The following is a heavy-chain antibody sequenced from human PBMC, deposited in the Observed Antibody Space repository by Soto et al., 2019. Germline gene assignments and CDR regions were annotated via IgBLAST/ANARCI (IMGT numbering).Heavy chain of an antibody. CDR3: ARVRWLRNGRFDH. J-gene: IGHJ4*02. CDR2: IIGSGTGT. Sequence: EVQLLESGGGVAQPGGSLRLSCVASGFTFSSYAMSWVRQAPGKGLEWVSAIIGSGTGTYYADSVKGRFTISRDNSKNTLSLQMNSLRADDTAIYYCARVRWLRNGRFDHWGQGTLVTVSS. CDR1: GFTFSSYA. V-gene: IGHV3-23*01. D-gene: IGHD5-12*01.